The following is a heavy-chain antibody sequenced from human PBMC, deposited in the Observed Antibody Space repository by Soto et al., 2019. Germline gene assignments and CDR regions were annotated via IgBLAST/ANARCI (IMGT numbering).Heavy chain of an antibody. CDR2: ISYSGSS. V-gene: IGHV4-39*01. CDR3: AALLGHCNGGTCFFRWFRP. Sequence: QLQLQESGPGLVKPSETLSLTCTVSGGSISSETYFWGWVRQPSGKGLEWVGTISYSGSSFYNPSLQGRVTLSVDTSKNQFSLRLSAVTAADSAVYFCAALLGHCNGGTCFFRWFRPWGQGTLVTVSS. CDR1: GGSISSETYF. D-gene: IGHD2-15*01. J-gene: IGHJ5*02.